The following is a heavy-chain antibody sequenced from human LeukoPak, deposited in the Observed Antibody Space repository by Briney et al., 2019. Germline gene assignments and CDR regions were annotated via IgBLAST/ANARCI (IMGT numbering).Heavy chain of an antibody. V-gene: IGHV3-23*01. D-gene: IGHD3-3*01. CDR3: ARGSSGVSYYFQF. CDR1: GFKFDNYA. CDR2: ISGSGTAS. J-gene: IGHJ4*02. Sequence: GGSLRLSCTGFGFKFDNYAMSWVRQTPGRGLEWVSSISGSGTASYYADSVKGRFTISRDNSQNTLFLQMNSLNAEDTAIHHCARGSSGVSYYFQFWSQATLVTV.